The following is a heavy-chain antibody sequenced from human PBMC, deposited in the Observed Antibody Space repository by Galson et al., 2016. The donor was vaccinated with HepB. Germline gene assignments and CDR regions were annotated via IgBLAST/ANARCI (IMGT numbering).Heavy chain of an antibody. CDR3: ATYGSGKKFDF. CDR2: IKDKSDGETV. Sequence: SLRLSCAASGFTFSDAWMTWVRQTPGKRLEWVGRIKDKSDGETVDYAAPVKGRFTISRDDSKTTLCLHMNSLRAEDTAIYFCATYGSGKKFDFWGQGTLVTVSS. D-gene: IGHD3-10*01. CDR1: GFTFSDAW. J-gene: IGHJ4*02. V-gene: IGHV3-15*01.